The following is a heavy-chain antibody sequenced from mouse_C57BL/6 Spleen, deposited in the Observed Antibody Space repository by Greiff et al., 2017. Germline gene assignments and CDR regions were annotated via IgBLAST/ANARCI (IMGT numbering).Heavy chain of an antibody. J-gene: IGHJ2*01. CDR1: GYTFTSYW. V-gene: IGHV1-52*01. D-gene: IGHD2-1*01. Sequence: QVQLQQPGAELVRPGSSVKLSCKASGYTFTSYWMHWVKQRPIQGLEWIGNIDPSDSETHYNQKFKDKATLTVDKSSSTAYMQLSSLTSEDSAVYYCASEGDYGNYVGYFDYWGQGTTRTVSS. CDR2: IDPSDSET. CDR3: ASEGDYGNYVGYFDY.